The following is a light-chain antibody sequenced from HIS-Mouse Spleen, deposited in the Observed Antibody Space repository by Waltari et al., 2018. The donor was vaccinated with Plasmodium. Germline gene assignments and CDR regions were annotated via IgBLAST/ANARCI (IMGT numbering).Light chain of an antibody. CDR2: AAS. Sequence: DIQMTQSPSSLSASVGDRVTITCRSSQSISSYLNWYQQKPGKATKLLIYAASSLQSGVPSRLSGSGSVTDFTLTISSLQPEDFATYDCQQSYSTPPYTFGQGTKLEIK. V-gene: IGKV1-39*01. CDR3: QQSYSTPPYT. J-gene: IGKJ2*01. CDR1: QSISSY.